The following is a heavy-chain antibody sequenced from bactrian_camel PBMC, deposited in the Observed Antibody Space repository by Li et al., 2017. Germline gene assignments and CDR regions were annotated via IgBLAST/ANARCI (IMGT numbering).Heavy chain of an antibody. CDR2: IVRGTGRT. D-gene: IGHD4*01. Sequence: DVQLVESGGGSVQAGGSLRVSCAASGYTQSSCSVGWYRQAPGKEREGVASIVRGTGRTNYADSVKGRFSISQDNAKNIVYLQMNSLKPEDTAMYSCATVRLGFLCDFRDGDWANCGQGTQVTVS. CDR1: GYTQSSCS. CDR3: ATVRLGFLCDFRDGDWAN. V-gene: IGHV3S40*01. J-gene: IGHJ4*01.